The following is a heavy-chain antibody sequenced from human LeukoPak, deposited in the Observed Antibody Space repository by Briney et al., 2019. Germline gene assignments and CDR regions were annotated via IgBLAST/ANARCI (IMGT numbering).Heavy chain of an antibody. CDR1: GGSISSYY. CDR3: ARIVYSSGVDY. J-gene: IGHJ4*02. CDR2: IYYSGST. Sequence: LETLSLTCTVSGGSISSYYWSWIRQPPGKGLEWIGYIYYSGSTNYNPSLKSRVTISVDTSKNQFSLKLSSVTAADTAVYYCARIVYSSGVDYWGQGTLVTVSS. D-gene: IGHD6-19*01. V-gene: IGHV4-59*08.